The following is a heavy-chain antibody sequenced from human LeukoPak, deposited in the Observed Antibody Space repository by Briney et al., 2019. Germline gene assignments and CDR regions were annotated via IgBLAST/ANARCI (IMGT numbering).Heavy chain of an antibody. V-gene: IGHV4-39*07. J-gene: IGHJ3*02. CDR1: GDSISSTYY. CDR2: IYYSGTT. CDR3: ARRYCSGGSCYSERGAFDI. D-gene: IGHD2-15*01. Sequence: PSETLSLTCTVSGDSISSTYYWDWIRQPPGKGLEWIGSIYYSGTTYYNPSLKSRVTISVDTSKNQFSLKLSSVTAADTAVYYCARRYCSGGSCYSERGAFDIWGQGTMVTVSS.